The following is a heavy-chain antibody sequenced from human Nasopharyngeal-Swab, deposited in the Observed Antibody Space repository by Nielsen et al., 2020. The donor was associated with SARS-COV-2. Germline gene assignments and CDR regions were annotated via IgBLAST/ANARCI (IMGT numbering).Heavy chain of an antibody. CDR2: IYSGGSP. J-gene: IGHJ6*02. D-gene: IGHD6-19*01. Sequence: GGSLRLSCAASGFTFSSYWMSWVRQAPGKGLEWVSVIYSGGSPYYADSVKGRFTISRANSKNTLYLQMNSLRAEDTAVYYCARDLYRQQWPLYNYYGMDVWGQGTTVTVSS. CDR1: GFTFSSYW. CDR3: ARDLYRQQWPLYNYYGMDV. V-gene: IGHV3-53*01.